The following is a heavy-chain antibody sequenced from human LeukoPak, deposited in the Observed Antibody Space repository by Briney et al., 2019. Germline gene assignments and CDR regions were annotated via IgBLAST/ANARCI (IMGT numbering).Heavy chain of an antibody. CDR2: INPSGGST. CDR3: ARDPDHYYGSGSYFDY. D-gene: IGHD3-10*01. J-gene: IGHJ4*02. Sequence: ASVKVSCKASGYTFTSYYMHWVRQAPGQGLEWMGIINPSGGSTSYAQKFQGRVTMTRDTSTSTVYMELSSLRSEDTAVYYCARDPDHYYGSGSYFDYWGQGTLVTVSS. V-gene: IGHV1-46*01. CDR1: GYTFTSYY.